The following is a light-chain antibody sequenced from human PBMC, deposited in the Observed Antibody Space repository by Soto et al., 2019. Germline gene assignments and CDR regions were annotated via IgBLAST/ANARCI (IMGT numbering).Light chain of an antibody. CDR3: QQYNSYSLT. J-gene: IGKJ4*01. CDR2: EAS. Sequence: DIQMTQSPSTLSASVGDRVTITCRASQTISDFLAWYQHKPGEAPKLLIAEASRLESGVPSRFSGGGSGTEFTLTISSLQSDDFATYYCQQYNSYSLTFGGGTKVDI. CDR1: QTISDF. V-gene: IGKV1-5*01.